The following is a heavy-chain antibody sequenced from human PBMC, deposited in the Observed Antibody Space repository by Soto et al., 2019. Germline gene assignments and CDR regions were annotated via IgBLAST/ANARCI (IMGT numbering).Heavy chain of an antibody. D-gene: IGHD3-10*01. Sequence: SETLSLTCTVSGGSISSYYWSWIRQPPGKGLEWIGYISYSGSTNYNPSLKSRVTISVDTSKNQFSLKLSSVTAADTAVYYCARGYYYGSGNYYPFDYWGQGTLVTVSS. V-gene: IGHV4-59*01. CDR2: ISYSGST. J-gene: IGHJ4*02. CDR1: GGSISSYY. CDR3: ARGYYYGSGNYYPFDY.